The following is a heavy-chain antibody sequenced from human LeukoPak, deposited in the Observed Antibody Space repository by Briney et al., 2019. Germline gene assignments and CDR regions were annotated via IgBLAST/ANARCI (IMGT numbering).Heavy chain of an antibody. CDR2: ISGSGGST. CDR1: GFTFSSYA. CDR3: AKDKVRGVTSYYYYYMDV. J-gene: IGHJ6*03. Sequence: GGSLRLSCAASGFTFSSYAMSWVRQAPGKGLEWVSAISGSGGSTYYADSVKGRFTISRDNSKNTLYLQMNSLRAEDTAVYYCAKDKVRGVTSYYYYYMDVWGKGTTVTVPS. D-gene: IGHD3-10*01. V-gene: IGHV3-23*01.